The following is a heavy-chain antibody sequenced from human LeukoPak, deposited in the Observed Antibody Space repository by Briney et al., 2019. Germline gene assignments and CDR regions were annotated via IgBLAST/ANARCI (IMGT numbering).Heavy chain of an antibody. CDR2: IYYSGTT. CDR3: ARAFLVGYSPEEYFFDY. V-gene: IGHV4-38-2*02. J-gene: IGHJ4*02. CDR1: GYSISSGYY. D-gene: IGHD2-15*01. Sequence: PSETLSLTCTVSGYSISSGYYWGWIRQPPGKGLEWIGSIYYSGTTNYNPSLKSRVTISVDKSKNEFSLKLNSVTAADTAVYYCARAFLVGYSPEEYFFDYWGQGTLVTVSS.